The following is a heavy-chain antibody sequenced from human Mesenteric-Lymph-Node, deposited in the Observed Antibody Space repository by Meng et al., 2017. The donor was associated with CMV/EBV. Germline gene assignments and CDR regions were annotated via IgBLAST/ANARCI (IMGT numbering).Heavy chain of an antibody. CDR2: INPSAGTT. Sequence: ASVKVSCKASGYTFTSYDIHWVRQAPGQGLEWMGIINPSAGTTRYTQKFQGRVTITADKSTSTAYMELSSLRSEDTAVYYCASRGGWHYYYYYGMDVWGQGTTVTVSS. V-gene: IGHV1-46*01. D-gene: IGHD5-24*01. CDR1: GYTFTSYD. CDR3: ASRGGWHYYYYYGMDV. J-gene: IGHJ6*02.